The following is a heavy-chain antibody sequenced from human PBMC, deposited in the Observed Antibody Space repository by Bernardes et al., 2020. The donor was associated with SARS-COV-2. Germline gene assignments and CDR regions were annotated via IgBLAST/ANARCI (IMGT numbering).Heavy chain of an antibody. D-gene: IGHD3-10*01. J-gene: IGHJ6*02. CDR3: AKGGGRGGTNSREYYGLDV. V-gene: IGHV3-53*01. CDR1: GFTVSDNF. CDR2: IYSGGST. Sequence: GGSLRLSCTASGFTVSDNFMSWVRQAPKSGLQWISVIYSGGSTYYADSVKGRFSISRDSSMNTLHLEMNSLRVEDTAVYYCAKGGGRGGTNSREYYGLDVWGQGTTVIVSS.